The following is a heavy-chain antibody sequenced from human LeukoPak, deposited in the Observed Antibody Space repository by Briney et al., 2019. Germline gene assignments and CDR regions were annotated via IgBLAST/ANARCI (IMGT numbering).Heavy chain of an antibody. CDR3: ARGMGALRFLEWLSPGWFDP. CDR2: IYHSGST. J-gene: IGHJ5*02. D-gene: IGHD3-3*01. V-gene: IGHV4-38-2*01. CDR1: GYSISSGYY. Sequence: KPSETLSLTCAVSGYSISSGYYWGWIRQPPGKGREGIGRIYHSGSTYYNPSLQSRVTISVDTSKNQFPLQLSSVTAADTAVYYCARGMGALRFLEWLSPGWFDPWGQGTLVTVSS.